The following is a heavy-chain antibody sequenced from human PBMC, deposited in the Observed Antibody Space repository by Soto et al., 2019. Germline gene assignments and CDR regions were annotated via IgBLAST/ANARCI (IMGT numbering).Heavy chain of an antibody. CDR2: VYYSGST. Sequence: PSETLSLTCTVSGGSISSSNYYWGWIRQPPGKGLEWIGYVYYSGSTKYSPSLKSRVTISVDTSKNQFSLKVSSATAADTAVYYCARHSNRNYGLYYFDYWGLGALVTVSS. D-gene: IGHD4-4*01. CDR3: ARHSNRNYGLYYFDY. CDR1: GGSISSSNYY. J-gene: IGHJ4*02. V-gene: IGHV4-39*01.